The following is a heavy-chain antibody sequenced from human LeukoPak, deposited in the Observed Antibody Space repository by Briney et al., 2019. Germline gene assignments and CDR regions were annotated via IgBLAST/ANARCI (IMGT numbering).Heavy chain of an antibody. V-gene: IGHV1-69*13. J-gene: IGHJ4*02. Sequence: ASVKVSCKASGYTFTSYGISWVRQAPGQGLEWMGGIIPIFGTANYAQKFQGRVTITADESTSTAYMELSSLRSEDTAVYYCATPGAGSGSNQFDYWGQGALVTVSS. D-gene: IGHD3-10*01. CDR3: ATPGAGSGSNQFDY. CDR2: IIPIFGTA. CDR1: GYTFTSYG.